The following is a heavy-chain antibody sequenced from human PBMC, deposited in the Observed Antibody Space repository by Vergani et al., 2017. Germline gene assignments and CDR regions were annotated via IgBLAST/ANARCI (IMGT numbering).Heavy chain of an antibody. CDR2: TYYRSKWYN. J-gene: IGHJ6*03. V-gene: IGHV6-1*01. CDR3: ARGGYYYDSSCYYRDYYYYMDV. Sequence: QVQLQQSGPGLVKPSQTLSLTCAISGDSVSSNSAAWNWIRQSPSRGLEWLGRTYYRSKWYNDYAVSVKSRITINPDTSKNQFSLQLNSVTPEDTAVYYCARGGYYYDSSCYYRDYYYYMDVWGKGTTVTVSS. CDR1: GDSVSSNSAA. D-gene: IGHD3-22*01.